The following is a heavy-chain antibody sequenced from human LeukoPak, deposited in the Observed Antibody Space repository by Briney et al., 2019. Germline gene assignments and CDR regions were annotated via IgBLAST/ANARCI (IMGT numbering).Heavy chain of an antibody. CDR1: GGSISSYY. Sequence: SETLSPTCTVSGGSISSYYWSWLRQPAGKGLEWIGRIYTSGSTNYNPSLKSRVTMSVDTSKNQFSLKLSSVTAADTAVYYCARGKTGSSSSRAQTIDYWGQGTLVTVSS. CDR3: ARGKTGSSSSRAQTIDY. V-gene: IGHV4-4*07. CDR2: IYTSGST. D-gene: IGHD6-13*01. J-gene: IGHJ4*02.